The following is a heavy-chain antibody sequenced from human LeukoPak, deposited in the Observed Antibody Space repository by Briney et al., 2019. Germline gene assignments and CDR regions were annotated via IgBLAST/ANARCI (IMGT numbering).Heavy chain of an antibody. V-gene: IGHV4-34*01. CDR2: INHSGST. CDR1: GGSFSGYY. D-gene: IGHD2-15*01. Sequence: SETLSLTCAVYGGSFSGYYWSWIRQPPGKGLEWIGEINHSGSTNYNPSLKSRVTISVDTSKNQFSLKLSSVTAADTAMYYCARGGKGEGGPLRLYWYFDLWGRGTLVTVSS. J-gene: IGHJ2*01. CDR3: ARGGKGEGGPLRLYWYFDL.